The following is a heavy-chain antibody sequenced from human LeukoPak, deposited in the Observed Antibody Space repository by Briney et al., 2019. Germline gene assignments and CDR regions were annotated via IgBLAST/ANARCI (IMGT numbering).Heavy chain of an antibody. Sequence: GGSLRLSCAASGFTFSSYAMHWVRQAPGKGLEYVSAISSNGGSTYYANSVKGRFTISRDNSKNTLYLQMGSLRAEDMAVYYCARSPQLWLSYFDYWGQGTLVTVSS. D-gene: IGHD5-18*01. J-gene: IGHJ4*02. CDR1: GFTFSSYA. CDR2: ISSNGGST. CDR3: ARSPQLWLSYFDY. V-gene: IGHV3-64*01.